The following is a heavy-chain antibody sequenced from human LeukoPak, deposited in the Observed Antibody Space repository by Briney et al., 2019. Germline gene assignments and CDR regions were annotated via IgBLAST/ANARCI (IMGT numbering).Heavy chain of an antibody. J-gene: IGHJ4*02. D-gene: IGHD1-26*01. CDR1: GFTVSSNY. CDR3: ARASRWELRGGFDY. V-gene: IGHV3-53*01. CDR2: IYSGGST. Sequence: GGSLRLSCAASGFTVSSNYMSWVRQAPGKGLEWVSVIYSGGSTYYADSVKGRFTISRDNSKNTLYLQMNSLRAEDTAVYYCARASRWELRGGFDYWGQGTLVTVSS.